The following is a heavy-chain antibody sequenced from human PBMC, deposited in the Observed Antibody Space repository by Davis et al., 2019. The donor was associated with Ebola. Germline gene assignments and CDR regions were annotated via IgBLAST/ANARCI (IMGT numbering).Heavy chain of an antibody. CDR1: GYTFTSYA. Sequence: ASVKVSCKASGYTFTSYAMHWVRQAPGQRLEWMGWINAGNGNTKYSQKFQGRVTITRDTSASTAYMELSSLRSEDTAVYYCAMPPILVPAANLDYYYGMDVWGQGTTVTVSS. J-gene: IGHJ6*02. CDR3: AMPPILVPAANLDYYYGMDV. CDR2: INAGNGNT. V-gene: IGHV1-3*01. D-gene: IGHD2-2*01.